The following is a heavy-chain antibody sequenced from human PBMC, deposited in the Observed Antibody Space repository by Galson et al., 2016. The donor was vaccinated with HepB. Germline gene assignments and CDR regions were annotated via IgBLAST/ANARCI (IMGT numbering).Heavy chain of an antibody. CDR1: GFTFRNHQ. J-gene: IGHJ4*02. Sequence: SLRLSCAVSGFTFRNHQMHWPRQVPGKGLVWVSRIEPDGNSPIYADPVKGRFTISRDNAENMLYLQMNSLRAEDTAIYYCARDLSGPDYWGQGTLVTVSS. V-gene: IGHV3-74*01. CDR3: ARDLSGPDY. CDR2: IEPDGNSP.